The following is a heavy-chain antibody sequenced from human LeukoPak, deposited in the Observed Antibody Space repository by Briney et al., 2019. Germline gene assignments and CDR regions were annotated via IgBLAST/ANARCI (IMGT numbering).Heavy chain of an antibody. CDR2: IYHSGST. D-gene: IGHD6-19*01. Sequence: SETLSLTCTVSGYSISSGYYWGWIRQPPGKGLEWIGSIYHSGSTYYNPSLESRVTISVDTSKNQFSLKLSSVTAADTAVYYCARVSGWYSDYYMDVWGKGTTVTVSS. J-gene: IGHJ6*03. CDR3: ARVSGWYSDYYMDV. V-gene: IGHV4-38-2*02. CDR1: GYSISSGYY.